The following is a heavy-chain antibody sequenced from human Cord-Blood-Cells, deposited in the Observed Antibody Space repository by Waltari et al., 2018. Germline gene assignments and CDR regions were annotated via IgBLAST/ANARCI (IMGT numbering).Heavy chain of an antibody. V-gene: IGHV4-4*02. J-gene: IGHJ3*02. CDR2: IYHSGST. CDR1: GGSISSSNW. D-gene: IGHD3-22*01. CDR3: NSRSDSSGYYGVDI. Sequence: PSGTLSLTCAVSGGSISSSNWWSWVRQPPGKGLEWIGEIYHSGSTNYNPSLKSRVTISVDKSKNQFSLKLSSVTAADTAVYYCNSRSDSSGYYGVDIWGQGTMVTVSS.